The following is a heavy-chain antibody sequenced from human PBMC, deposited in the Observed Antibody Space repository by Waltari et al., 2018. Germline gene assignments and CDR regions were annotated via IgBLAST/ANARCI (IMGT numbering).Heavy chain of an antibody. Sequence: QVQLVQSGAEVKKPGSSVKVSCKASGGTFSSYAISGVRPSPGQGLEWMGRIIPILGIATYAQKFQGRVTITADKSTSTAYMELSSLRSEDTAVYYCARTEPRNPGDYYYYGMDVWGQGTTVTVSS. CDR3: ARTEPRNPGDYYYYGMDV. D-gene: IGHD4-17*01. CDR1: GGTFSSYA. CDR2: IIPILGIA. V-gene: IGHV1-69*04. J-gene: IGHJ6*02.